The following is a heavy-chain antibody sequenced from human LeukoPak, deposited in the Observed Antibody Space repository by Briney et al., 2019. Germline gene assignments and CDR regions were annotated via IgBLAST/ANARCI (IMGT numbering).Heavy chain of an antibody. Sequence: GGSLRLSCAASGFTFSSYSMNWVRQAPGKGLEWVSSISSSSSYIYYADSVKGRFTISRDNAKNSLYLQMNSLRAEDTAVYYCARDPTPSTYYDSSGYSQTFDYWGQGTLVTVSS. CDR1: GFTFSSYS. CDR2: ISSSSSYI. D-gene: IGHD3-22*01. CDR3: ARDPTPSTYYDSSGYSQTFDY. V-gene: IGHV3-21*01. J-gene: IGHJ4*02.